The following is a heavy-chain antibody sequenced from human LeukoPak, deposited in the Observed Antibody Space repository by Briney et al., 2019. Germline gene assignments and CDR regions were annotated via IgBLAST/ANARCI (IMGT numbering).Heavy chain of an antibody. V-gene: IGHV4-38-2*01. CDR1: GYSISSGYY. CDR3: ARAPDWSGYPRYWYFDL. J-gene: IGHJ2*01. D-gene: IGHD3-3*01. Sequence: PSETLSLTCAVSGYSISSGYYWGWIRQPPGKGLEWIGSIYHSGGTYYNPSLKSRVTISVDTSKNQFSLKLSSVTAADTAVYYCARAPDWSGYPRYWYFDLWGRGTLVTVSS. CDR2: IYHSGGT.